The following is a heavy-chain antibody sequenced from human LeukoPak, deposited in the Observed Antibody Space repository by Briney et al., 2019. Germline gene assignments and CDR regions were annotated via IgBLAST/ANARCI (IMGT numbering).Heavy chain of an antibody. CDR1: GYTFTSYD. J-gene: IGHJ5*02. D-gene: IGHD1-14*01. CDR2: INPNSGGT. Sequence: ASVKVSCKASGYTFTSYDINWVRQATGQGLEWMGWINPNSGGTNYAQKFQGRVTMTRDTSISTAYMELSRLRSDDTAVYYCARDIKRSRARWENLGFDPWGQGTLVTVSS. CDR3: ARDIKRSRARWENLGFDP. V-gene: IGHV1-2*02.